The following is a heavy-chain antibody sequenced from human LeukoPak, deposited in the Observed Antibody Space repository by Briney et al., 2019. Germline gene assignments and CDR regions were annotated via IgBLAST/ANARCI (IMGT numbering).Heavy chain of an antibody. D-gene: IGHD1-26*01. J-gene: IGHJ4*02. CDR2: ISYDGSNK. Sequence: GGSLRLSCAASGFTFSSYAMHWVRQAPGKGLEWVAVISYDGSNKYYADSVKGRFTISRDNSKNTLYLQMNSLRAEDTAVYYCARDAGSYYFDYWGQGTLVTVSS. CDR1: GFTFSSYA. CDR3: ARDAGSYYFDY. V-gene: IGHV3-30-3*01.